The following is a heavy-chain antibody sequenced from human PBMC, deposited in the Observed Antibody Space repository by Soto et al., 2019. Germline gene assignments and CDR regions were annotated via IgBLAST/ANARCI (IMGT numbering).Heavy chain of an antibody. J-gene: IGHJ6*02. Sequence: ASVKVSCKASGYTFTSYGISWVRQAPGQGLEWMGWISAYNGNTNYAQKLQGRVTMTTDTSTSTAYMELRSLRSDDTAVYYCARDSLGDIVLVPAVYYYYYGMDVWGQGTTVTVSS. D-gene: IGHD2-2*01. CDR3: ARDSLGDIVLVPAVYYYYYGMDV. CDR2: ISAYNGNT. V-gene: IGHV1-18*01. CDR1: GYTFTSYG.